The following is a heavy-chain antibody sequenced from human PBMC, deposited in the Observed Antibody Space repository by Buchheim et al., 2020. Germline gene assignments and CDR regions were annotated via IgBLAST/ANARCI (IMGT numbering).Heavy chain of an antibody. CDR1: GGSVSSGSYY. V-gene: IGHV4-61*01. CDR2: IYYSGST. Sequence: QVQLQQWGAGLLKPSETLSLTCTVSGGSVSSGSYYWSWIRQPPGKGLEWIGYIYYSGSTNYNPSLKSRVTISVDTSKNQFSLKLSSVTAADTAVYYCATVAAAGTFDYWGQGTL. CDR3: ATVAAAGTFDY. D-gene: IGHD6-13*01. J-gene: IGHJ4*02.